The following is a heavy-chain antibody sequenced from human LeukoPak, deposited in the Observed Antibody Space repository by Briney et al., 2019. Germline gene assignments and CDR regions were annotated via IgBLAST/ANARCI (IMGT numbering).Heavy chain of an antibody. J-gene: IGHJ6*03. CDR3: AREGSRRYDILTGYYMDV. Sequence: ASVKVSCKASGYTFTSYGISWVRQAPGQGLEWMGWISAYNGNTNYAQKLQGRVTMTRNTSISTAYMELSSLRSEDTAVYYCAREGSRRYDILTGYYMDVWGKGTTVTISS. CDR1: GYTFTSYG. CDR2: ISAYNGNT. V-gene: IGHV1-18*01. D-gene: IGHD3-9*01.